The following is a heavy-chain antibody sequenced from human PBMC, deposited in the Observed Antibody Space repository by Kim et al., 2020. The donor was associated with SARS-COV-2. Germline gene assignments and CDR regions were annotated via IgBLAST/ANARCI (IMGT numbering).Heavy chain of an antibody. Sequence: QTLSLTCAISGDSVSSNSAAWNWIRQSPSRGLEWLGRTYYRSKWYNDYAVSVKSRITINPDTSKNQFSLQLNSVTPEDTAVYYCARDGLAARGAGVDYWGQGTLVTVSS. D-gene: IGHD6-6*01. CDR2: TYYRSKWYN. CDR3: ARDGLAARGAGVDY. CDR1: GDSVSSNSAA. J-gene: IGHJ4*02. V-gene: IGHV6-1*01.